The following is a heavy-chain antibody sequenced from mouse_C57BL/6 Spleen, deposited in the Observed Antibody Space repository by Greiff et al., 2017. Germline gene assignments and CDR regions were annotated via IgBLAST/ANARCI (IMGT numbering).Heavy chain of an antibody. V-gene: IGHV2-2*01. CDR2: IWSGGST. J-gene: IGHJ1*03. CDR3: ARGPSTVEYFDV. CDR1: GFSLTSYG. Sequence: VMLVESGPGLVQPSQSLSITCTVSGFSLTSYGVHWVRQSPGKGLEWLGVIWSGGSTDYNAAFISRLSISKDNSKSQVFFKMNSLQADDTAIYYCARGPSTVEYFDVWGTGTTVTVAS. D-gene: IGHD1-1*01.